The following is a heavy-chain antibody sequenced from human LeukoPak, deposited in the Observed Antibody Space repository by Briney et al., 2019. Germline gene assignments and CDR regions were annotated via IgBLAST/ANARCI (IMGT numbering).Heavy chain of an antibody. Sequence: SETLSLTCTVSGGSISSSSYYWGWIRHPPGKGLEGIGSFYYSGSTYYNPSLKSRVTISVDTSKNQFSLKLTSVTAADTAVYYCARDLVVVAAATSFDYWGQGTLVTVSS. J-gene: IGHJ4*02. CDR1: GGSISSSSYY. D-gene: IGHD2-15*01. CDR3: ARDLVVVAAATSFDY. V-gene: IGHV4-39*07. CDR2: FYYSGST.